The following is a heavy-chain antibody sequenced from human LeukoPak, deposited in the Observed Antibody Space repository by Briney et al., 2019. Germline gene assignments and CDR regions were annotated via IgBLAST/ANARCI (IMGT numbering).Heavy chain of an antibody. Sequence: ASVKVSCKASGYTFTSYGISWVRQAPGQGLEWMGWISAYNGNTNYAQKLQGRVTMTTDTSTNTAYMDLRSLRSDDTAVYYCARVYDSSGYYPYFDYWGQGTLVTVSS. CDR1: GYTFTSYG. J-gene: IGHJ4*02. D-gene: IGHD3-22*01. V-gene: IGHV1-18*01. CDR2: ISAYNGNT. CDR3: ARVYDSSGYYPYFDY.